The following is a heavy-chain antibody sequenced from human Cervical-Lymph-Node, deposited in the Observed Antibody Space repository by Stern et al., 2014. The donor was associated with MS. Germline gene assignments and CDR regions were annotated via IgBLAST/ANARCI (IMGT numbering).Heavy chain of an antibody. CDR1: GFTFSGSA. CDR3: TRPVADYDY. J-gene: IGHJ4*02. Sequence: EDQLVESGGGLVQPGGSLKLSCAASGFTFSGSAMHWVRQASGKGLEWVGRIRSKANSYATTYAASVKGRFTISRDDSKNTAYLQMNSLKTEDTAVYYCTRPVADYDYWGQGTLVTVSS. CDR2: IRSKANSYAT. D-gene: IGHD6-19*01. V-gene: IGHV3-73*01.